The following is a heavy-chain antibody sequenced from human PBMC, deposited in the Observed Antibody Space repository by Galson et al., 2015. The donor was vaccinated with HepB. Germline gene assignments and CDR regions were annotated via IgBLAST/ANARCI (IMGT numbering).Heavy chain of an antibody. D-gene: IGHD6-13*01. CDR3: ARAGEYSSSWFSQIYYYYGMDV. Sequence: SVKVSCKASGGTFSSYTISWVRQAPGQGLEWMGRIIPILGIANYAQKFQCRVTITADKSTSTAYMELSSLRSEDTAVYYCARAGEYSSSWFSQIYYYYGMDVWGQGTTVTVSS. CDR2: IIPILGIA. CDR1: GGTFSSYT. J-gene: IGHJ6*02. V-gene: IGHV1-69*02.